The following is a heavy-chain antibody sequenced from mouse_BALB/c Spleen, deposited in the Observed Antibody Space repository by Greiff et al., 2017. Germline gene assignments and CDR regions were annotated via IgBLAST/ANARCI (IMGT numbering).Heavy chain of an antibody. J-gene: IGHJ3*01. V-gene: IGHV3-2*02. CDR1: GYSITSDYA. Sequence: VQLKESGPGLVKPSQSLSLTCTVTGYSITSDYAWNWIRQFPGNKLEWMGYISYSGSTSYNPSLKSRISITRDTSKNQFFLQLNSVTTEDTATYYCAREGLRPWFAYWGQGTLVTVSA. CDR3: AREGLRPWFAY. CDR2: ISYSGST. D-gene: IGHD2-4*01.